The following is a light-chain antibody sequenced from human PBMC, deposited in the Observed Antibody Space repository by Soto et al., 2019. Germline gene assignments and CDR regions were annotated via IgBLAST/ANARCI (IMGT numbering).Light chain of an antibody. V-gene: IGKV3-20*01. CDR2: GAS. Sequence: EIVLTQSPGTLSLSPGERATLSCRAIQSVSSSYLAWYQQKPGQAPRLLIYGASTRATGIPDRFSGSGSGTDFTLTISRLDPEDFAVYYCRQYGRSLGFAVGGGTKVDI. CDR1: QSVSSSY. CDR3: RQYGRSLGFA. J-gene: IGKJ4*01.